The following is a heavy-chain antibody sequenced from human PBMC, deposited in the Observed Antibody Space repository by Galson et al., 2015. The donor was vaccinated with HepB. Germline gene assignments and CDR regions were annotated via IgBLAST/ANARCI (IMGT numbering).Heavy chain of an antibody. Sequence: SLRLSCAVSGFTYSNYWMSWVRQAPGRGLEWVANIKYDGSEKYYVRSVEGRFTVSRDNAQNSLYLHMSSLRAEDTAVYYCARGWDIEVDANFDHWGQGALVPVSS. D-gene: IGHD5-12*01. CDR1: GFTYSNYW. CDR2: IKYDGSEK. V-gene: IGHV3-7*03. J-gene: IGHJ4*02. CDR3: ARGWDIEVDANFDH.